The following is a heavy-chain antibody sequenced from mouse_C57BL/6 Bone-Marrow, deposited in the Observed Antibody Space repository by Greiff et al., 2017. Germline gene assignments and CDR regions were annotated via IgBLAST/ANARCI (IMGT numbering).Heavy chain of an antibody. V-gene: IGHV2-2*01. J-gene: IGHJ1*03. CDR3: ARKGPYDYDGDWYFDV. D-gene: IGHD2-4*01. CDR1: GFSLTSYG. CDR2: IWSGGST. Sequence: VQLKQSGPGLVQPSQSLSITCTVSGFSLTSYGVHWVRQSPGKGLEWLGVIWSGGSTDDNAAFISRLSISKDNSKSQVFFKMNSLQADDTAIYYCARKGPYDYDGDWYFDVWGTGTTVTVSS.